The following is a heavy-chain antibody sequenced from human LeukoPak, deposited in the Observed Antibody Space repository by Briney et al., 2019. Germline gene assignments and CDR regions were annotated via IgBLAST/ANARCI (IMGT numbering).Heavy chain of an antibody. Sequence: SETLSLTCTVSGGSISTGDYYWSWIRQPPGKGLEWIGYIYYSGNTYYNPSLNSRVTISVDTSKNQFSLRRNSVTAADTAVYYCARVLGDYVALDYWGQGTLVTVSS. CDR2: IYYSGNT. CDR3: ARVLGDYVALDY. D-gene: IGHD4-17*01. CDR1: GGSISTGDYY. J-gene: IGHJ4*02. V-gene: IGHV4-30-4*01.